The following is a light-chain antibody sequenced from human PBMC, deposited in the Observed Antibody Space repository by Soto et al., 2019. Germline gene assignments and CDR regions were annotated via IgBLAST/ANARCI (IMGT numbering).Light chain of an antibody. CDR1: HSIDFY. V-gene: IGKV1-39*01. J-gene: IGKJ3*01. CDR3: QQTYKNSWT. CDR2: GAS. Sequence: DLQMTQSPSSLAAYVGDRGTITFRSSHSIDFYLNWYQQKPGQAPKLLIYGASNLQSGVPSRFIGSGYATDFSLTISSLQPEDFATYYCQQTYKNSWTLGPGTKVDIK.